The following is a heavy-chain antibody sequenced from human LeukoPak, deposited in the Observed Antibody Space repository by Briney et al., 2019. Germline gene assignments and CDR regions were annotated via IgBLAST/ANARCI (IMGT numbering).Heavy chain of an antibody. CDR2: ITSSGGST. CDR1: GFTFSSYA. V-gene: IGHV3-23*01. J-gene: IGHJ4*02. CDR3: AKERFYQERAFDY. D-gene: IGHD5-24*01. Sequence: GGSLRLSCAASGFTFSSYAMSWVRQAPGKGLEWVSAITSSGGSTYYADSVKGRFTISRDNSKNALYLQMNVLKAEDTALYYCAKERFYQERAFDYWGQGTLVTVSS.